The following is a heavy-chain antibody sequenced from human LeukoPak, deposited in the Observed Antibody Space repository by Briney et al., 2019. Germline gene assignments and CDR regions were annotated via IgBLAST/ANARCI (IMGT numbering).Heavy chain of an antibody. CDR3: ATRLAVAGTGGYYYYYYGMDV. V-gene: IGHV1-69*13. D-gene: IGHD6-19*01. J-gene: IGHJ6*02. Sequence: GASVKVSCKASGGTFSSYAISWVRQAPGQGLEWMGGIIPIFGTANYAQKFQGRVTITADESTSTAYMELSSLRSEDTAVYYCATRLAVAGTGGYYYYYYGMDVWGQGTTVTVSS. CDR2: IIPIFGTA. CDR1: GGTFSSYA.